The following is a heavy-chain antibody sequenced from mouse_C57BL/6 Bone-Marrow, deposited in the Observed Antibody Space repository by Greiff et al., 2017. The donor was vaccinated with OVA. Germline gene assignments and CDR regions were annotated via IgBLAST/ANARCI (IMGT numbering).Heavy chain of an antibody. J-gene: IGHJ3*01. Sequence: QVQLQQSGPELVRPGASVKISCKAPGYTFTSHWLQWVRQRPGQGLEWIGELFPGSGCTYYNEKFKGKVTLTVDTSSSTAYMQLSSLPSEDSAVYFCARSKLLRLFAYWGQGTLVTFSA. CDR2: LFPGSGCT. D-gene: IGHD1-1*01. CDR3: ARSKLLRLFAY. V-gene: IGHV1-56*01. CDR1: GYTFTSHW.